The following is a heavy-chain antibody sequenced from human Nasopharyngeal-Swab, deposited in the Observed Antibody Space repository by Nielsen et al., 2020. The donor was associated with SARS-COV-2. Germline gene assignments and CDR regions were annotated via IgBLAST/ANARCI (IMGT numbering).Heavy chain of an antibody. Sequence: SETLSLTCAVYGGSFSGYHWSWIRQPPGKGLEWIGEINHSGSTNYNPSLKSRVTISVDTSKNQFSLKLSSVTAADTAVYYCARGRGVRGAVNFDYWGQGTLVTVSS. CDR1: GGSFSGYH. CDR2: INHSGST. D-gene: IGHD3-10*01. V-gene: IGHV4-34*01. CDR3: ARGRGVRGAVNFDY. J-gene: IGHJ4*02.